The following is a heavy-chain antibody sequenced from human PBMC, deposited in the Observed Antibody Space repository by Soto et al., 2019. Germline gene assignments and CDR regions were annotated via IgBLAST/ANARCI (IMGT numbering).Heavy chain of an antibody. V-gene: IGHV1-69*13. J-gene: IGHJ4*02. Sequence: SVKVSCKASGGTFSSYVINWVRQAPGEGLEWMGGIIPIFGTTNYAQKFQGRATITADESTRTAYMDLSGLRSEDTAGYYCATVFGGNYNDYFDKWSQGTLVT. D-gene: IGHD1-26*01. CDR2: IIPIFGTT. CDR1: GGTFSSYV. CDR3: ATVFGGNYNDYFDK.